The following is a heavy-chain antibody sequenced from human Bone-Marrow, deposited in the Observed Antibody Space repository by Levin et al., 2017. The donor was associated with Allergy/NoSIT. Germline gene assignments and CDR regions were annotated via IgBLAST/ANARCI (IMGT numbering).Heavy chain of an antibody. V-gene: IGHV3-66*01. Sequence: GGSLRLSCAASGFTVSNNQMNWVRQAPGEGLEWVSLIYSKGDTKYADSVKGRFIISRDNSKNTLYLQMNSLRVDDTAVYYCARDVFRIINDCWGQGTLVSVSS. J-gene: IGHJ4*02. CDR2: IYSKGDT. CDR1: GFTVSNNQ. CDR3: ARDVFRIINDC. D-gene: IGHD3-10*01.